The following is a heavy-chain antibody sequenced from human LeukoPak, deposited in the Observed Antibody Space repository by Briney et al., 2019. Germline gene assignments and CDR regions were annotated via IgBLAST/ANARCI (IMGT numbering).Heavy chain of an antibody. CDR3: AKSSGRIYYYYGMDV. D-gene: IGHD6-19*01. CDR2: ISGSGGST. V-gene: IGHV3-23*01. CDR1: GFTVSSNY. J-gene: IGHJ6*02. Sequence: GGSLRLSCAASGFTVSSNYMIWVRQAPGKGLEWVSAISGSGGSTYYADSVKGRFTISRDNSKNTLYLQMNSLRAEDTAVYYCAKSSGRIYYYYGMDVWGQGTTVTVSS.